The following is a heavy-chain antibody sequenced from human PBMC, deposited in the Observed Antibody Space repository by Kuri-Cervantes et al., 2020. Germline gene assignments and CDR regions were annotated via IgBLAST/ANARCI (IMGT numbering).Heavy chain of an antibody. V-gene: IGHV4-39*07. CDR1: GGSISSSSYY. Sequence: SETLSLTCTVSGGSISSSSYYWGWIRQPPGKGLEWIGSIYYSGSTNYNPSLESRVTISVDTSKNQFSLKLSSVTAADTAVYYCAVTVTTYYYGMDVWGQGTTVTVSS. CDR3: AVTVTTYYYGMDV. CDR2: IYYSGST. J-gene: IGHJ6*02. D-gene: IGHD4-17*01.